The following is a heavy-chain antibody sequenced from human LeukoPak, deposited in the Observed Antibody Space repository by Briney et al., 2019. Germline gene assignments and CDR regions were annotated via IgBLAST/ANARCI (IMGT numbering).Heavy chain of an antibody. Sequence: GGSLRLSCEASGSTFNTYAIYWVRQAPGKGLEWVSGICGSGGCTYYADSVKGRFTISRDNSKNTVYLQMNSLTADDTAVYYCAKTTVGYSSGRYPGWPADCWGQGTLVTVSS. D-gene: IGHD6-19*01. CDR2: ICGSGGCT. V-gene: IGHV3-23*01. CDR1: GSTFNTYA. J-gene: IGHJ4*02. CDR3: AKTTVGYSSGRYPGWPADC.